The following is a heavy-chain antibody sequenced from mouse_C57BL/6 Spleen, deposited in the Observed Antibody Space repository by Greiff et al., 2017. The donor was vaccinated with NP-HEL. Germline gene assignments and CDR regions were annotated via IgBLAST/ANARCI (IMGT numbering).Heavy chain of an antibody. CDR2: INPSTGGT. CDR1: GYSFTGYY. V-gene: IGHV1-42*01. J-gene: IGHJ3*01. Sequence: VQLQQSGPELVKPGASVKISCKASGYSFTGYYMNWGKQSPEKSLVWIGEINPSTGGTTYNQKFKAKATLSVDKSSSSAYMPLKRLTSRDSAVYYCARRDSWGQGTLVTVSA. CDR3: ARRDS.